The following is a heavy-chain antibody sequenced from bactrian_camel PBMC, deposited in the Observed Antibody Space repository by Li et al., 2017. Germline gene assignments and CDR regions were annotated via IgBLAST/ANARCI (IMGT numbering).Heavy chain of an antibody. CDR2: RGVST. CDR3: AASKTACSGHGLVPTERFEY. J-gene: IGHJ4*01. CDR1: KYTASIDC. V-gene: IGHV3S53*01. Sequence: HVQLVESGGDWVQAGGTLRLSCTASKYTASIDCMGWFRQAPGKEREGVAIRGVSTYVAVAVRDRFAVSEDKGQNLFNLQLNNLSPDDSAIYYCAASKTACSGHGLVPTERFEYWGQGTQVTVS. D-gene: IGHD1*01.